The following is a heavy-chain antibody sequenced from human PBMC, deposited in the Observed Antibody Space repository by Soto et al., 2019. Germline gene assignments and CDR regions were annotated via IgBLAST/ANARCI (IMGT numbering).Heavy chain of an antibody. CDR1: GFTFSSYA. D-gene: IGHD4-4*01. J-gene: IGHJ6*03. CDR2: ISGSGGST. CDR3: AKGGNSNYEDYYYYMDV. V-gene: IGHV3-23*01. Sequence: GGSLRLSCAASGFTFSSYAMSWVRQAPGKGLEWVSAISGSGGSTYYADSVKGRVTISRDNSKNTLYLQMNSLRAEDTAVYYCAKGGNSNYEDYYYYMDVWGKGTTVTVSS.